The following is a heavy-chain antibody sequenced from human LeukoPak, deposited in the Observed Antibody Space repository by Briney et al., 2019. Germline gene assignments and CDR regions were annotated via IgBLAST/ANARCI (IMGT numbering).Heavy chain of an antibody. J-gene: IGHJ6*02. V-gene: IGHV3-21*01. CDR2: ISRSSTYI. CDR3: ARGGRYGDYGMDV. Sequence: GGSLRLSCAASGXILSSYNMNWVRRAPGKGLEWVSSISRSSTYIYYADSVQGRFTISRDNAKNSLYLQMNSLRAEDTAVYYCARGGRYGDYGMDVWGQGTTVTVSS. CDR1: GXILSSYN. D-gene: IGHD4/OR15-4a*01.